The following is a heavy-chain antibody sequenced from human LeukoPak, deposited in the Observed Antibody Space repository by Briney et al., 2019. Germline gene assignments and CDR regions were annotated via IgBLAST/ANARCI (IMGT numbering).Heavy chain of an antibody. CDR3: ARVETGWNGMNVDY. Sequence: ASVKLSCKASGYTFTSYGISWARQAPGQGLEWMGWITAYNGNTNYAQKLQGRVTMTTDTSTSTAYMELRSLRSDDTAVYYCARVETGWNGMNVDYWGQGTLVTVSS. J-gene: IGHJ4*02. V-gene: IGHV1-18*01. CDR2: ITAYNGNT. D-gene: IGHD1-1*01. CDR1: GYTFTSYG.